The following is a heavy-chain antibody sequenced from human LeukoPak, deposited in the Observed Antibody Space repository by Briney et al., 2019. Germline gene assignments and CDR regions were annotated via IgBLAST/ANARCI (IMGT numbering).Heavy chain of an antibody. V-gene: IGHV3-74*01. Sequence: GGSLTLSCAASGFTFNNYWIHWVRQAPGKGLVWVSRINNDGSSAIYVDSVKGRFTISRDNAKNTLFLQMNSLRAEDTAVYYCARRGTGHGMEVWGQGTTVIVSS. CDR1: GFTFNNYW. CDR3: ARRGTGHGMEV. J-gene: IGHJ6*02. CDR2: INNDGSSA. D-gene: IGHD1-1*01.